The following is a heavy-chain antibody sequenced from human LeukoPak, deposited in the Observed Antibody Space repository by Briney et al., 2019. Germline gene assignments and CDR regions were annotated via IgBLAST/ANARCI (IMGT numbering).Heavy chain of an antibody. Sequence: PGGSLRLSCAASGFTFSTYAMNWVRQAPGKGLEWVSAISGSATGSVTTYYTDSVKGRFTISRDNSKNTLYLQMNSLRAEDTAVYYCAKDDAWLQYNDWGQGTLVTVSS. CDR3: AKDDAWLQYND. D-gene: IGHD5-24*01. CDR1: GFTFSTYA. CDR2: ISGSATGSVTT. J-gene: IGHJ4*02. V-gene: IGHV3-23*01.